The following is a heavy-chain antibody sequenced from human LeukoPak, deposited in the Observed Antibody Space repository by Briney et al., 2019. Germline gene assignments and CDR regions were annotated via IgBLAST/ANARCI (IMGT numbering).Heavy chain of an antibody. CDR3: PRVYGSGSSNRFDP. V-gene: IGHV1-18*01. CDR2: ISDNNGNT. J-gene: IGHJ5*02. CDR1: GYTFTSYG. D-gene: IGHD3-10*01. Sequence: ASVKVSCKASGYTFTSYGINWVRQGPGQGLEWMGWISDNNGNTNYALKLQGRVSMTTDTFTSTAYMEVTNLSSNDTAVYYCPRVYGSGSSNRFDPWGQGTLVTVSS.